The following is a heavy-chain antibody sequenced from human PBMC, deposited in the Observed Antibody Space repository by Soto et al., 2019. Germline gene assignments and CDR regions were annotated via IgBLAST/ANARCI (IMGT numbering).Heavy chain of an antibody. Sequence: PGGSLRLSCAASEFTISSYAIHWVRQAPGKGLEWVAVISYDGSSKYNSDSVKGPFTISRDKSKNTVYLQMHSLTVEDTAVYYCARDAVAMDCWGRGTLVTVSS. D-gene: IGHD6-19*01. J-gene: IGHJ1*01. CDR1: EFTISSYA. CDR2: ISYDGSSK. CDR3: ARDAVAMDC. V-gene: IGHV3-30-3*01.